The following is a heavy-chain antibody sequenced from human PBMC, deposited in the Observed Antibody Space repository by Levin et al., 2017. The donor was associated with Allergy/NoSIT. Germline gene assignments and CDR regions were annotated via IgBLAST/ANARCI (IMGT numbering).Heavy chain of an antibody. CDR1: GFTFNYYA. Sequence: GGSLRLSCDTSGFTFNYYAMHWVRQAPGKGLEWVAAIGQEGSGEEYADSVKGRFTISRDNSKNTLYLQMNNLSVEDTAVYYCARELMNYISVDAFDIWGQGTTVTVSS. CDR3: ARELMNYISVDAFDI. V-gene: IGHV3-33*01. CDR2: IGQEGSGE. J-gene: IGHJ3*02. D-gene: IGHD1-7*01.